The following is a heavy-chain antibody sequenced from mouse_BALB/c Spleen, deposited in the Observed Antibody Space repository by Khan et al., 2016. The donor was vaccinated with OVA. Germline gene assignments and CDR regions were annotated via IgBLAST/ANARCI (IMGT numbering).Heavy chain of an antibody. Sequence: QVQLKESGPGLVAPSQSLSITCTVSGFSLSRYNIHWVRQPPGKGLEWLGMIWGGGGTDYNSTLKSRLNISKDNSKSQVFLKMNSLQIDDTAMYYCARAYYRYDGYYAMDYWGQGTSVTVSS. CDR2: IWGGGGT. J-gene: IGHJ4*01. CDR3: ARAYYRYDGYYAMDY. CDR1: GFSLSRYN. D-gene: IGHD2-14*01. V-gene: IGHV2-6-4*01.